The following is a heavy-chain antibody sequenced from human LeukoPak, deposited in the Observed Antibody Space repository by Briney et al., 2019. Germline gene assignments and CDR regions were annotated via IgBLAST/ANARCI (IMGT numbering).Heavy chain of an antibody. CDR3: ARAAENYGGRFDS. CDR1: GFTLRSHS. D-gene: IGHD3-16*01. V-gene: IGHV3-21*01. Sequence: GGSLRLSCAASGFTLRSHSMNWVRQAPGKGLEGVSSISSSSSYIYYADSVKGRFTISRDNAKNSLYLQMNSLRAEDTAVYYCARAAENYGGRFDSWGQGTLVTVSS. CDR2: ISSSSSYI. J-gene: IGHJ4*02.